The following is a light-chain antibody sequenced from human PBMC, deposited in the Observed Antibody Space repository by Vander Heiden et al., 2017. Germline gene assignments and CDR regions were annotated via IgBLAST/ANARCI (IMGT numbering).Light chain of an antibody. CDR3: SSYADTAKVV. Sequence: QSALTHPPAASGSPGQSVTISCTGTSSDVGSYNPVSWYQQYPGKAPTLLIYDVTKRPSGVPDRFSGSKSGNTASLTVSGLQAEDEADYSCSSYADTAKVVFGGGTKLTVL. CDR2: DVT. J-gene: IGLJ2*01. V-gene: IGLV2-8*01. CDR1: SSDVGSYNP.